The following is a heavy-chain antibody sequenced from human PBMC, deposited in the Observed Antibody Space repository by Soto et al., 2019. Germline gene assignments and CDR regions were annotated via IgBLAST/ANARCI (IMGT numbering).Heavy chain of an antibody. V-gene: IGHV1-58*01. CDR3: AARIGNIGWYWLDA. CDR2: IVLGNGNT. D-gene: IGHD6-19*01. J-gene: IGHJ5*02. Sequence: SVKVSCKASGFTFTASAVQWVRQARGQPLEWIGWIVLGNGNTNYAQKFQGRVTITRDKSTSTAYMDLSRLRSDDTAMYYCAARIGNIGWYWLDAWGQGTQVTVSS. CDR1: GFTFTASA.